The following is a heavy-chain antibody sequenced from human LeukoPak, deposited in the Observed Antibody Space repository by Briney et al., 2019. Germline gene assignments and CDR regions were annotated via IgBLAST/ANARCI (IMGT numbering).Heavy chain of an antibody. CDR2: IIPIFGTA. CDR3: ARVGEMATMYDAFDI. D-gene: IGHD5-24*01. V-gene: IGHV1-69*06. J-gene: IGHJ3*02. Sequence: GASVKVSCKASGGTFSSYAISWVRQAPGQGLEWMGGIIPIFGTANYAQKFQGRVTITADKSTSTAYMELSSLRSEDTAVYYCARVGEMATMYDAFDIWGQGTMVTVSS. CDR1: GGTFSSYA.